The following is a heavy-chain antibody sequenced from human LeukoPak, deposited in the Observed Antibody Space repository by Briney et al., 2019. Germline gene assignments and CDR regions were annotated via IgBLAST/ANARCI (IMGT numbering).Heavy chain of an antibody. D-gene: IGHD2-21*01. Sequence: GGSLRLSCAASGFTFSSYSMNWVRQAPGKGLEWVSYISRDSGATYYADSVRGRFTISRDNAQNSLSLQMSSLRPEDTAIYFCARDHVWAFDIWGQGTMVTVSS. J-gene: IGHJ3*02. V-gene: IGHV3-48*01. CDR2: ISRDSGAT. CDR3: ARDHVWAFDI. CDR1: GFTFSSYS.